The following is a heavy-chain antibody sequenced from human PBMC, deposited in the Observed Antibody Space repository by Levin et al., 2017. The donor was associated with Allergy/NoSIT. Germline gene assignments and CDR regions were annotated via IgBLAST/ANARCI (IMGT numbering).Heavy chain of an antibody. J-gene: IGHJ4*02. CDR1: GFSFGGYA. Sequence: GGSLRLSCAASGFSFGGYAMSWVRQAPGKGLEWVSSISATGGGTFYADSVKGRFTISRDNSNNSLSLQMSSLRAEDSALYYCAKDRSDLYDFLNGRNVDSWGQGTLGTVSS. CDR2: ISATGGGT. V-gene: IGHV3-23*01. D-gene: IGHD3-3*01. CDR3: AKDRSDLYDFLNGRNVDS.